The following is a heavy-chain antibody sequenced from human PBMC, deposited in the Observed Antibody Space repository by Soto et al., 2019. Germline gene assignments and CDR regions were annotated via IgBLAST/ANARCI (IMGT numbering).Heavy chain of an antibody. CDR3: AADSTLYDYVWGSYPLDY. CDR2: IVVGSGNT. D-gene: IGHD3-16*02. V-gene: IGHV1-58*01. CDR1: GFTFTSSA. J-gene: IGHJ4*02. Sequence: SVKVSCKASGFTFTSSAVQWVRQARGQRLEWIGWIVVGSGNTNYAQKLQERVTITRDMSTSTAYMELSSLRSEDTAVYYCAADSTLYDYVWGSYPLDYWGQGTLVTVSS.